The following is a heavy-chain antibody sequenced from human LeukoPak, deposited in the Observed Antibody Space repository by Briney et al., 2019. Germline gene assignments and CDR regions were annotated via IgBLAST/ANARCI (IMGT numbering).Heavy chain of an antibody. CDR1: GGSVSSGSYY. V-gene: IGHV4-61*01. Sequence: KSSETLSLTCTVSGGSVSSGSYYWSWLQQPPGKGLEWIGYIYYSGSTNYNPSLKSRVTISVDTSKNQFSLKLSSVTAADTAVYHCAREAMYSYGNNFDYWGQGTLVTVSS. J-gene: IGHJ4*02. CDR2: IYYSGST. D-gene: IGHD5-18*01. CDR3: AREAMYSYGNNFDY.